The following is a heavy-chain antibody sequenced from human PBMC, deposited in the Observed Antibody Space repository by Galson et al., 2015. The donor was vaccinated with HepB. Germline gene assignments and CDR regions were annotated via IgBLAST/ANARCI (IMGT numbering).Heavy chain of an antibody. CDR2: ISYDGSNK. Sequence: SLRLSCAASGFTFSSYGMHWVRQAPGKGLEWVAVISYDGSNKYYADSVKGRFTISRDNSKNTLYLQMNSLRAEDTAVYYCAKDLGGSGSYRHFPLYYFDYWGQGTLVTVSS. V-gene: IGHV3-30*18. CDR3: AKDLGGSGSYRHFPLYYFDY. CDR1: GFTFSSYG. D-gene: IGHD3-10*01. J-gene: IGHJ4*02.